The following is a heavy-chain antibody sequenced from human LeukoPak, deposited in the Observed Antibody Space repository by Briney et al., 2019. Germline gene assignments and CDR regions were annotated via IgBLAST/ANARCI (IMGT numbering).Heavy chain of an antibody. J-gene: IGHJ4*02. CDR3: ARVNYGSGKTDY. CDR1: GDSISSSSYY. V-gene: IGHV4-39*07. Sequence: SETLSLTCTVSGDSISSSSYYWGWIRQPPGKGLEWIGSIYYSGSTYYNPSLKSRVTISVDTSKNQFSLKLSSVTAADTAVYYCARVNYGSGKTDYWGQGTLVTVSS. CDR2: IYYSGST. D-gene: IGHD3-10*01.